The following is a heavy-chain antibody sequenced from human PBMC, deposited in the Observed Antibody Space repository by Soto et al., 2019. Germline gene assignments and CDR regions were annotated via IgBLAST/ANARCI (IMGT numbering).Heavy chain of an antibody. V-gene: IGHV2-70*11. Sequence: SGPTLVNPTQTLTLTCTFSGFSLSTSGMCVSWIRQPPGKALEWLARIDWDDDKYYSTSLKTRLTISKDTSKNQVVLTMTNMDPVDTATYYCARDFYDSSGYNDVFYSWGQGTMVTVSS. J-gene: IGHJ3*02. CDR2: IDWDDDK. CDR1: GFSLSTSGMC. D-gene: IGHD3-22*01. CDR3: ARDFYDSSGYNDVFYS.